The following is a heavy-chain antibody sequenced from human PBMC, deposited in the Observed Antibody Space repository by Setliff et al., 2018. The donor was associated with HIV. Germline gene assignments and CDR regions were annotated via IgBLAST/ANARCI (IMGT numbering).Heavy chain of an antibody. CDR2: INSDGSST. V-gene: IGHV3-74*01. CDR1: GFTFSDYY. J-gene: IGHJ4*02. Sequence: GGSLRLSCAASGFTFSDYYMSWIRQAPGKGLVWVSRINSDGSSTSYADSVKGRFTISRDDSKSIAYLQMNSLKTEDTAMYYCTREGVVVVTASSRFDYWGQGTLVTVSS. D-gene: IGHD2-21*02. CDR3: TREGVVVVTASSRFDY.